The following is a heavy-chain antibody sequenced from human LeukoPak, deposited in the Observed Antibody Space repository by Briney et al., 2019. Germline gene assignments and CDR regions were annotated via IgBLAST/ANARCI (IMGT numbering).Heavy chain of an antibody. D-gene: IGHD4-23*01. Sequence: GGSLRLSCAASGFTFSTYSMNWVRQAPGKGLEWVSSISSSGSYIYYADSVKGRFTISRDNAKNSLYLQMNSLRAEDTGFYYCAKLLRDVTIYDFWGQGALVIVSS. V-gene: IGHV3-21*01. J-gene: IGHJ4*01. CDR1: GFTFSTYS. CDR3: AKLLRDVTIYDF. CDR2: ISSSGSYI.